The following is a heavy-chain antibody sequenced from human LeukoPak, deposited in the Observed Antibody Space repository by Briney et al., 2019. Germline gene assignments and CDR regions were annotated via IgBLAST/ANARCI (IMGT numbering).Heavy chain of an antibody. CDR3: AKDRACGQWNCQGSDY. J-gene: IGHJ4*02. CDR2: ISDSGANT. Sequence: GGSLRLSCAASGFTFSSYSMSWVRQAPGKGLEWVSIISDSGANTYYADSVRGRFTISRDNSKNTLYLQMNSLRAEDTAVYYCAKDRACGQWNCQGSDYWGQGTLVTVSS. V-gene: IGHV3-23*01. D-gene: IGHD1-7*01. CDR1: GFTFSSYS.